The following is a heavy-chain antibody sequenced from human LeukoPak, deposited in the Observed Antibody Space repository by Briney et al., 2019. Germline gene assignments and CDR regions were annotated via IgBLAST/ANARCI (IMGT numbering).Heavy chain of an antibody. Sequence: GGSLGLSCAASGFTFSSYWMSWVRQAPGKGLEWVANIKQDGSEKYYVDSVKGRFTISRDNAKNSLYLQMNSLRAEDTAVYYCARKGDSWYSYFDYWGQGTLVTVSS. J-gene: IGHJ4*02. CDR1: GFTFSSYW. D-gene: IGHD6-13*01. CDR3: ARKGDSWYSYFDY. CDR2: IKQDGSEK. V-gene: IGHV3-7*01.